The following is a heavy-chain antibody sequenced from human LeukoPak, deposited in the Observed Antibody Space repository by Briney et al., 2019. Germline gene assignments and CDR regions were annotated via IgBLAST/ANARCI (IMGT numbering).Heavy chain of an antibody. J-gene: IGHJ3*01. Sequence: HPGGSLRLSCAASGFTFSSYWMHWVRQAPGKGLVWVANIKQDGSEKYYVDSVKGRFTISRDNAKNSLYLQMNSLRAEDTAVFYCASGLGGTTEAWGQGTMVTVSS. CDR2: IKQDGSEK. CDR1: GFTFSSYW. D-gene: IGHD1-7*01. V-gene: IGHV3-7*01. CDR3: ASGLGGTTEA.